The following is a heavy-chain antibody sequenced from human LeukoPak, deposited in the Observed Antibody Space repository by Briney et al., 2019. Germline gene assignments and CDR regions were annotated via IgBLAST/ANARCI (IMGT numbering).Heavy chain of an antibody. V-gene: IGHV1-18*01. Sequence: ASVKVSCKASGYTFTSYGISWVRQAPGQGLEWMGWISAYNGNTNYAQKLQGGVTMTTDTSTSTAYMELRSLRSDDTAVYYCARSPPQYCSSTSCYVSEDYYYYMDVWGKGTTVTVSS. D-gene: IGHD2-2*01. CDR1: GYTFTSYG. CDR2: ISAYNGNT. CDR3: ARSPPQYCSSTSCYVSEDYYYYMDV. J-gene: IGHJ6*03.